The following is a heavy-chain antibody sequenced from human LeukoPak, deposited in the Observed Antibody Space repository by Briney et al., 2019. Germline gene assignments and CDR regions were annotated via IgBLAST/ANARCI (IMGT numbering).Heavy chain of an antibody. V-gene: IGHV3-21*01. Sequence: PGGSLRLSCAASGFTFSSYSMNWVRQAPGKGLEWVSSISSSSSYIYYADSVKGRFTISRDNAKNSLYLQMNSLRAEDTAVYYCARDKGITIFGPLGSWGQGTLVTVSS. J-gene: IGHJ5*02. D-gene: IGHD3-3*01. CDR2: ISSSSSYI. CDR3: ARDKGITIFGPLGS. CDR1: GFTFSSYS.